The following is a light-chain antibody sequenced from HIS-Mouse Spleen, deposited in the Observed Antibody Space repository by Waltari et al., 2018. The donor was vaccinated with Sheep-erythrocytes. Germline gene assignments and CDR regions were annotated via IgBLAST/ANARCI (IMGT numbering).Light chain of an antibody. J-gene: IGKJ4*01. V-gene: IGKV1-39*01. Sequence: DIQMTQSPSSLSASVGDRVTITCRASQSISSSLNWYQQKPVKAPKLLIYAASSLQSGVPSRFSGSGSGTDFTLTISSLQPEDFATYYCQQSYSTPPLTFGGGTKVEIK. CDR2: AAS. CDR1: QSISSS. CDR3: QQSYSTPPLT.